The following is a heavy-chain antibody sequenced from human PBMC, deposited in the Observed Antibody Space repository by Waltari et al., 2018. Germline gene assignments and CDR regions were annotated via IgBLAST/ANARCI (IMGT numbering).Heavy chain of an antibody. CDR3: ARVDHDDESCAY. CDR2: IKPDGSER. CDR1: GFTFSPYW. Sequence: EVQLVESGGGLVQPGGSLRLTGGASGFTFSPYWMTGVRQAQGAGLGGVANIKPDGSERNHADSVKGRFTISRDNADNSLFLQMTSLRAEDTAVYYCARVDHDDESCAYWGQGTLVTVSS. J-gene: IGHJ4*02. D-gene: IGHD3-16*01. V-gene: IGHV3-7*01.